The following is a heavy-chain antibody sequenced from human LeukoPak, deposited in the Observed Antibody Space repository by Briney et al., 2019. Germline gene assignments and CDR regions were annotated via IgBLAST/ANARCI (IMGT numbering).Heavy chain of an antibody. D-gene: IGHD3-22*01. Sequence: GGSLRLSCAASGFTFSSYWMSWVRQAPGKGLEWVANIKQDGSEKYYVDSVKGRFTISRDNAKNSLSLQMNSLRAEDTAVYYCARVDSSGYRDAFDIWGQGTMVTVSS. CDR3: ARVDSSGYRDAFDI. CDR2: IKQDGSEK. J-gene: IGHJ3*02. CDR1: GFTFSSYW. V-gene: IGHV3-7*01.